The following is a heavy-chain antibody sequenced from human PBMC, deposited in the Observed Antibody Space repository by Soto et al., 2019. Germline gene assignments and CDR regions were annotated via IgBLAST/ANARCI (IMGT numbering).Heavy chain of an antibody. CDR1: DGSISSYY. Sequence: PSETLSLTCTVSDGSISSYYWSWIRQPPGKGLEWIGYIYYSGSTNYNPSLKSRVTISVDTSKNQFSLKLSSVTAADTAVYYCARGSPDDYSNYGLETYVGNYYYMDVWGKGTTVTVSS. CDR3: ARGSPDDYSNYGLETYVGNYYYMDV. D-gene: IGHD4-4*01. V-gene: IGHV4-59*08. CDR2: IYYSGST. J-gene: IGHJ6*03.